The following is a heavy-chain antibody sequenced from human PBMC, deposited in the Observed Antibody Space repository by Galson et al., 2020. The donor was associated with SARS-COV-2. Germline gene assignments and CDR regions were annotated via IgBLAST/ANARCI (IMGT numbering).Heavy chain of an antibody. CDR1: GFTFSSYG. J-gene: IGHJ4*02. D-gene: IGHD2-21*02. CDR3: ASSLEYCGGDCYSDY. Sequence: GGSLRLSCAASGFTFSSYGMHWVRQAPGKGLEWVAFIRYDGSNKYYADSAKGRFTISRDNSKNTLYLQMNSLRAEDTAVYYCASSLEYCGGDCYSDYWGQGTLVTVSS. V-gene: IGHV3-30*02. CDR2: IRYDGSNK.